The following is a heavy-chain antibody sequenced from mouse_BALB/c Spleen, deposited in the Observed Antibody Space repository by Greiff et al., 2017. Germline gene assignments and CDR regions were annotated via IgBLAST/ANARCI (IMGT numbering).Heavy chain of an antibody. D-gene: IGHD2-3*01. J-gene: IGHJ4*01. CDR2: ISNLAYSI. Sequence: EVNVVESGGGLVQPGGSRKLSCAASGFTFSDYGMAWVRQAPGKGPEWVAFISNLAYSIYYADTVTGRFTISRENAKNTLYLEMSSLRSEDTAMYYCARIYDGYYDAMDYWGQGTSVTVSS. CDR1: GFTFSDYG. V-gene: IGHV5-15*02. CDR3: ARIYDGYYDAMDY.